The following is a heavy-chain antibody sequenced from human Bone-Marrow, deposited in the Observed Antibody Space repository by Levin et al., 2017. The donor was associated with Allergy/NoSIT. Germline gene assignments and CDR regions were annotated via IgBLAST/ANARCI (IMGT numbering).Heavy chain of an antibody. CDR3: GRDVGP. CDR2: IYSGGST. J-gene: IGHJ3*01. D-gene: IGHD1-26*01. CDR1: GFTVSNNY. Sequence: ETLSLTCAASGFTVSNNYVWWVRQAPGKGLEWVSLIYSGGSTYYADSVKGRFSISRDGSKNTLYLQMNSLRAEDTAMYYCGRDVGPWGQGTMVTVSS. V-gene: IGHV3-53*01.